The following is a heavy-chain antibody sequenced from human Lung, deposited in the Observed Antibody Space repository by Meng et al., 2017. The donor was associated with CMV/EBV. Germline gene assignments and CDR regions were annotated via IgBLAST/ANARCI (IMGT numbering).Heavy chain of an antibody. CDR2: INQDGSDK. CDR3: ARGPRRFDS. V-gene: IGHV3-7*01. J-gene: IGHJ4*02. Sequence: RPACAASGLTFKSYWRGWVRQAPGKGPEWVANINQDGSDKFYVDSVNGRLTVSRDNANNSLYLQMDSLRVDDTAVYYCARGPRRFDSWGQGTLVTVSS. CDR1: GLTFKSYW.